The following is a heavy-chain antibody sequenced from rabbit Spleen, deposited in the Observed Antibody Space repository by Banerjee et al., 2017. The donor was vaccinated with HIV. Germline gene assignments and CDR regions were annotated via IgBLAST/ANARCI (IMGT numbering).Heavy chain of an antibody. D-gene: IGHD2-1*01. Sequence: QAHLEESGGGLVVPEGSLTLTCNASGFSFSRGYDMCWVRQAPGRGLEWIGCIYASSSVSNVYASWAKGRFTISKTSSTTVTLQMTSLTAADTATYFCARGSATMTMVITGYYLNLWGQGTLVTVS. CDR2: IYASSSVSN. CDR3: ARGSATMTMVITGYYLNL. J-gene: IGHJ4*01. V-gene: IGHV1S45*01. CDR1: GFSFSRGYD.